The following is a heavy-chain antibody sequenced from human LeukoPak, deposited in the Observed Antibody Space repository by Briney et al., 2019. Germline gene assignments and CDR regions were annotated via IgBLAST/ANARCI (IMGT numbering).Heavy chain of an antibody. CDR1: GGPISRSSNY. D-gene: IGHD3-22*01. CDR3: ARPYYYDSSGYYTGYNWFDP. CDR2: IYYSGST. Sequence: SETLSLTCTVPGGPISRSSNYWGWIRHPPGKGLGWMGSIYYSGSTYYNPSLKSRVTISVDTSKNQFSLKLSSVTAADTAVYYCARPYYYDSSGYYTGYNWFDPWGQGTLVTVSS. J-gene: IGHJ5*02. V-gene: IGHV4-39*01.